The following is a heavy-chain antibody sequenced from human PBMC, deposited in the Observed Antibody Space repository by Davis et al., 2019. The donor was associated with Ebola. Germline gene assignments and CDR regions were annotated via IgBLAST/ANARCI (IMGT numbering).Heavy chain of an antibody. Sequence: MPSETLSLTCAVYGGSFSGYYWRWIRQPPGKGLEWIGSIYYSGSTYYNPSLKSRVTISVDTSKNQFSLKLSSVTAADTAVYYCADDYYDSSGYYSLWGQGTLVTISS. J-gene: IGHJ4*02. CDR1: GGSFSGYY. V-gene: IGHV4-34*01. CDR3: ADDYYDSSGYYSL. D-gene: IGHD3-22*01. CDR2: IYYSGST.